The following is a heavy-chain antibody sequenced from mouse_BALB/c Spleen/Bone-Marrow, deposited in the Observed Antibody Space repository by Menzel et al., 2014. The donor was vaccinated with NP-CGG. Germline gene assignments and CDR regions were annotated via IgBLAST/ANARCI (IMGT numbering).Heavy chain of an antibody. D-gene: IGHD2-4*01. J-gene: IGHJ4*01. V-gene: IGHV1-52*01. Sequence: QVQLQQSGAELVRPGASVKLSCKASGYTFTSYWMNWVKQRPEQGLEWIGRIDPYDSETHYNQKFKDKAILTVDKSSSTAYMQLSSLTSEDSAVYYCARRRGTMTTTRDAMDYWGQGTSVTVSS. CDR1: GYTFTSYW. CDR3: ARRRGTMTTTRDAMDY. CDR2: IDPYDSET.